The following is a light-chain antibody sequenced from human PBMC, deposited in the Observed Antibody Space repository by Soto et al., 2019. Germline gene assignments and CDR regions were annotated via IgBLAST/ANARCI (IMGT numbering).Light chain of an antibody. CDR2: SDT. CDR3: QVWDSSSDHLV. Sequence: SYELTQQHSVSVATAPMARITCGGNNIGSKGVYWYQQKSGQYPVLVIYSDTNRPSAIPERFAGSNPGNTATLTISRIEAGDEADYYCQVWDSSSDHLVFVGGTKLTVL. V-gene: IGLV3-12*02. J-gene: IGLJ3*02. CDR1: NIGSKG.